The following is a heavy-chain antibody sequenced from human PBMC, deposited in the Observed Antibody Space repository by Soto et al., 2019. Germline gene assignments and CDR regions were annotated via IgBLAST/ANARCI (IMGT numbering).Heavy chain of an antibody. Sequence: ASVKVSCKASGYTFTSYGISWVRQAPGQGLEWMGWISAYNGNTNYAQKLQGRVTMTTDTSTSTAYMELRSLRSDDTAVYYCARDVTIANYYYYMDVWGKGTTVTVSS. CDR2: ISAYNGNT. CDR3: ARDVTIANYYYYMDV. CDR1: GYTFTSYG. V-gene: IGHV1-18*01. J-gene: IGHJ6*03. D-gene: IGHD2-21*01.